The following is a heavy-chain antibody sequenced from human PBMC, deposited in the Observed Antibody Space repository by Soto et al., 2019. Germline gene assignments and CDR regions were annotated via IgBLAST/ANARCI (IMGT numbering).Heavy chain of an antibody. D-gene: IGHD3-16*01. J-gene: IGHJ4*02. CDR1: GGSISSYY. Sequence: QVQLQESGPGLVKPSETLSLTCTVSGGSISSYYWSWIRQPPGKGLEWIGYLYYSGCTNYNPALTRWVTIPVDPSKNQFSQNLSSVTAADTAVYYCARHWGFWADYWGQGTLVTVSS. CDR3: ARHWGFWADY. CDR2: LYYSGCT. V-gene: IGHV4-59*08.